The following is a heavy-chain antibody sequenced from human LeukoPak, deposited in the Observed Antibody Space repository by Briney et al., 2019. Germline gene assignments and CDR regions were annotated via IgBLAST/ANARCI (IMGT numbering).Heavy chain of an antibody. Sequence: GGSLRLSCAASGFTFSSYGMHWVRQAPGKGLEWVAVISYDGSNKYYADSVKGRFTISRDNSKNTLYLQMNSLRAEDTAAYYCARLMRIAVTVGPYGMDVWGQGTTVTVSS. CDR2: ISYDGSNK. D-gene: IGHD6-19*01. V-gene: IGHV3-30*03. CDR3: ARLMRIAVTVGPYGMDV. J-gene: IGHJ6*02. CDR1: GFTFSSYG.